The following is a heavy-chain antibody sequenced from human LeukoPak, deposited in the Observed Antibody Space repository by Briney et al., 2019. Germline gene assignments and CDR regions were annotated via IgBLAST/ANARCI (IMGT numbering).Heavy chain of an antibody. V-gene: IGHV4-34*01. CDR1: GGSFSGYY. D-gene: IGHD3-10*01. Sequence: PSETLSLTCAVYGGSFSGYYWSWIRQPPGKGLEWIGEINHSGSTNYNPSLKSRVTISVDTSKNQFSPKLSSVTAADTAVYYCARITMVRGADYGMDVWGQGTTVTVSS. CDR2: INHSGST. J-gene: IGHJ6*02. CDR3: ARITMVRGADYGMDV.